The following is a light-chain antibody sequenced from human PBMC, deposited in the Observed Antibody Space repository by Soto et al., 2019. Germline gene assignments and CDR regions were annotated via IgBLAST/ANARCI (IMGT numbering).Light chain of an antibody. CDR2: DAS. Sequence: IVLSQSPGALSVSPGERVTLSCRASQSVSSTFLAWFQQKPGQAPRLLIYDASSRATGIPDRFSGSGSGTDFTLTISRLEPEDFAVYYCQQYHNWPPITFGQGTRLEIK. J-gene: IGKJ5*01. CDR1: QSVSSTF. V-gene: IGKV3-20*01. CDR3: QQYHNWPPIT.